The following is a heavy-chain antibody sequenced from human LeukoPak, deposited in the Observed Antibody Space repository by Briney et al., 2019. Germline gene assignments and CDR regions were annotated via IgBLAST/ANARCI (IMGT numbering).Heavy chain of an antibody. CDR2: IYSGGST. J-gene: IGHJ5*02. CDR1: GFTVSSNY. V-gene: IGHV3-53*01. D-gene: IGHD3-16*01. Sequence: GGSLRLSCAASGFTVSSNYMSWVRQAPGKGLEWVSVIYSGGSTYYADSVKGRFTISRDNAKNSLYLQMNSLRAEDTAVYYCARDGRTYTTSPTWFDPWGQGTLVTVSS. CDR3: ARDGRTYTTSPTWFDP.